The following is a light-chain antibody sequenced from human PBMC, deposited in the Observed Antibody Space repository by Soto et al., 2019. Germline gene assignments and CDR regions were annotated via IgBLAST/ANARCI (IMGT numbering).Light chain of an antibody. CDR3: QQYGSSPPWT. CDR1: QSVSSSH. V-gene: IGKV3-20*01. CDR2: GAS. Sequence: EIVLTQSPGTLSLSPGERATLSCRASQSVSSSHLAWYQQKPGQAPRLLIYGASSRATGIPDRFSGSGSGTDFTLTSSRLEPEDFAVYYCQQYGSSPPWTFGQGTKVEIK. J-gene: IGKJ1*01.